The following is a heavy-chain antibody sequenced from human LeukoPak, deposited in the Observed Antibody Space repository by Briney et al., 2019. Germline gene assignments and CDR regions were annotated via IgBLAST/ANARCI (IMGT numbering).Heavy chain of an antibody. CDR1: GGSISSYY. J-gene: IGHJ4*02. CDR3: ARDLWSGFDY. V-gene: IGHV4-59*01. D-gene: IGHD3-3*01. CDR2: IYYSGST. Sequence: SETLSLTCTVSGGSISSYYWSWIRQPPGKGLEWIGYIYYSGSTNYNPSLKSRGTISVDTSKNQFSLKLSSVTAADTAVYYCARDLWSGFDYWGQGTLVTVSS.